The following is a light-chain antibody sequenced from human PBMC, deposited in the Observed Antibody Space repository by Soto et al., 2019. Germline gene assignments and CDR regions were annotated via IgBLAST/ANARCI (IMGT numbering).Light chain of an antibody. V-gene: IGKV3-20*01. J-gene: IGKJ2*01. CDR3: QFFGSSRYT. CDR2: GTS. CDR1: QSISSNY. Sequence: EIVLTQSPGILSLSPGDRATLACRASQSISSNYLAWYQQKPGQAPRLLIYGTSSRATGIPDRFSGSGSGTDFTLTISRLDPEDFAVYYCQFFGSSRYTFGQGTKLEIK.